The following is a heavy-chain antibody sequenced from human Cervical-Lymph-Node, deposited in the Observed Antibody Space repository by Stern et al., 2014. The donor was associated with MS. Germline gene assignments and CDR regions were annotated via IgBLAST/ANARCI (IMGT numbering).Heavy chain of an antibody. CDR1: GFNFSSYA. D-gene: IGHD3-10*01. J-gene: IGHJ6*02. V-gene: IGHV3-30-3*01. CDR3: ARDLLWFGEFDWGAMDV. Sequence: EQLEESGGGVVQPGRSLRLSCAATGFNFSSYAMQWVRQAPGKGLEWVAVISYDGSKAYYADSVKGRFTISRDNSKKTLFLQMNSLRPEDTADYYCARDLLWFGEFDWGAMDVWGHGTTVTVSS. CDR2: ISYDGSKA.